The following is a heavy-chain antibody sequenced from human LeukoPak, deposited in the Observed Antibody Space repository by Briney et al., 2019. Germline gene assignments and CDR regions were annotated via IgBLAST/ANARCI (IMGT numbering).Heavy chain of an antibody. Sequence: GGSLRLSCTTFGFTFGDYGMSWFRQAPGKGLEWVGFIRSKAYGGATEYAASVKGRFTISRDDSKSIGYLQMNSLKTEDTAVYYCTRGQTYYYGSGSHYNFDYWGQGTLVTVSS. D-gene: IGHD3-10*01. CDR1: GFTFGDYG. CDR2: IRSKAYGGAT. V-gene: IGHV3-49*03. CDR3: TRGQTYYYGSGSHYNFDY. J-gene: IGHJ4*02.